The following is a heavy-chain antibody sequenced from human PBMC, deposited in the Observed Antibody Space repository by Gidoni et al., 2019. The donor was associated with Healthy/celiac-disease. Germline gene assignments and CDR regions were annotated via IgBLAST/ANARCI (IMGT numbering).Heavy chain of an antibody. V-gene: IGHV3-23*01. CDR1: GFTFSSYS. D-gene: IGHD2-2*01. CDR2: ISGSGGST. Sequence: EVQLLESGGGLVQPGGSLRLSCAASGFTFSSYSMSWVRQAPGKGLEWVSAISGSGGSTYYADSVKGRFTISRDNSKNTLYLQMNSLRAEDTAVYYCAKDGVVVPAGHEENYYYYYYMDVWGKGTTVTVSS. CDR3: AKDGVVVPAGHEENYYYYYYMDV. J-gene: IGHJ6*03.